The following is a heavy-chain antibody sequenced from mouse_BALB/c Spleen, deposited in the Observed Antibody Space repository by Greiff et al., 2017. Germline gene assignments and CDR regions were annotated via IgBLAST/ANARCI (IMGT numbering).Heavy chain of an antibody. CDR3: ARGTTVAPFAY. V-gene: IGHV14-3*02. J-gene: IGHJ3*01. Sequence: VQLQQSGAELVKPGASVKLSCTASGFNIKDTYMHWVKQRPEQGLEWIGRIDPANGNTKYDPKFQGKATITADTSSNTAYLQRSSLTSEDTAVYYCARGTTVAPFAYWGQGTLVTVSA. D-gene: IGHD1-1*01. CDR1: GFNIKDTY. CDR2: IDPANGNT.